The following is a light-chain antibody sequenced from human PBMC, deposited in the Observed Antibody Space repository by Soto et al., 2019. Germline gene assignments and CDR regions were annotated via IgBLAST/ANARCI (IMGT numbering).Light chain of an antibody. V-gene: IGKV3D-15*01. CDR2: GAS. J-gene: IGKJ1*01. CDR3: QQYYSLWT. Sequence: EIVMTQSPATLSVSPVERATLSCRASQSVRDNLAWYQQKPGQAPRLLIYGASIKATGTPARFSGSGSGTDFTLTINSLQAEDVAVYYCQQYYSLWTFGQGTKVDIK. CDR1: QSVRDN.